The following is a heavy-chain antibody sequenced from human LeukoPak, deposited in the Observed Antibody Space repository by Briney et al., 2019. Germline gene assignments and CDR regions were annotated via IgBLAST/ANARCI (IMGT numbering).Heavy chain of an antibody. J-gene: IGHJ4*02. Sequence: PGGSLRLSCAASGFTFSSYAMSWVRQAPGKGLEWVSAISGSGGSTYYADSVKGRFTISRDNSKNTLYLQMNSLRAEDTAVYYCARDSYDSSGYLYYFDYRGQGTLVTVSS. D-gene: IGHD3-22*01. CDR2: ISGSGGST. CDR3: ARDSYDSSGYLYYFDY. CDR1: GFTFSSYA. V-gene: IGHV3-23*01.